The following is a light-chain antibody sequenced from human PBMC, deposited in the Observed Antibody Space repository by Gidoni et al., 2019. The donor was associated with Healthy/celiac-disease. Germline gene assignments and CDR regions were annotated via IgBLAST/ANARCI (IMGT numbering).Light chain of an antibody. CDR2: KAS. J-gene: IGKJ1*01. Sequence: DIQMTPSPSTLSASVGDRVTITCRASQSISSWLAWYQQKPGKAPKLLIYKASSVESGVPSRFSGSGAGTEFTLTISSLQPDDFATYYCQQYNSYQWTFXQXTKVEIK. V-gene: IGKV1-5*03. CDR1: QSISSW. CDR3: QQYNSYQWT.